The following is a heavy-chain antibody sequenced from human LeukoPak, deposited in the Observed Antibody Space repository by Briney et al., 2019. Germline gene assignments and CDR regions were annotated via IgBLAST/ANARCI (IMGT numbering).Heavy chain of an antibody. CDR2: ISGSGGSR. J-gene: IGHJ6*02. Sequence: GGSLRLSCAASGFTFSSYAMTWVRQAPGKGLDWVSFISGSGGSRYYADSVKGWFAISRDNSKNMLYLQMNSLRVEDTAVYYCAGGEVVTDVRYGMDAWGQGTTVTVSS. D-gene: IGHD2-21*02. CDR3: AGGEVVTDVRYGMDA. CDR1: GFTFSSYA. V-gene: IGHV3-23*01.